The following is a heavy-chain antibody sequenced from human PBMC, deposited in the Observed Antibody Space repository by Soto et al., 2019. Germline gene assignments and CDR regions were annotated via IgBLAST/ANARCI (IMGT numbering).Heavy chain of an antibody. D-gene: IGHD1-26*01. CDR1: GGSFSGYY. V-gene: IGHV4-34*01. CDR2: INHSGST. Sequence: QVQLQQWGAGLLKPSETLSLTCAVYGGSFSGYYWSWIRQPPGKGLEWIGEINHSGSTNYNPSLKSRVTISVDTAKNQFSLKLSSVTAAVTAVYYCARARGGYYVYWGQGTLVTVSS. J-gene: IGHJ4*02. CDR3: ARARGGYYVY.